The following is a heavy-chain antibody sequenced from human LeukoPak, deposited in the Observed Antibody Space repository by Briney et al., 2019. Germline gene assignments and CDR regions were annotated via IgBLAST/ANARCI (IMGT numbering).Heavy chain of an antibody. CDR1: GFTFSSYA. D-gene: IGHD6-6*01. J-gene: IGHJ4*02. CDR2: ISGSGGNT. V-gene: IGHV3-23*01. Sequence: GGSLRLSCAASGFTFSSYAMSWVRQAPGKGLEWVSAISGSGGNTYYADSVKGRFTISRDNSKNTLYLQMNSLRAEDTAVYYCAKDDLYSSSSFLDYWGQGTLVTVSS. CDR3: AKDDLYSSSSFLDY.